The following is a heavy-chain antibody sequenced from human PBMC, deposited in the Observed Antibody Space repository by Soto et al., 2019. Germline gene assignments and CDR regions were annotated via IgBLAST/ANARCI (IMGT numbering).Heavy chain of an antibody. CDR1: GFTFSSYA. J-gene: IGHJ5*02. Sequence: EVQLLESGGGLVQPGESLRLSCAASGFTFSSYAMSWVRQAPGKGLEWVSSISGSGGSTYYADSVKGRFTLSRDNSKNTVYLQMNSLRAEDRTVYYCANDYCSGGSCYSDCSWGQGTLVTVSS. CDR2: ISGSGGST. CDR3: ANDYCSGGSCYSDCS. V-gene: IGHV3-23*01. D-gene: IGHD2-15*01.